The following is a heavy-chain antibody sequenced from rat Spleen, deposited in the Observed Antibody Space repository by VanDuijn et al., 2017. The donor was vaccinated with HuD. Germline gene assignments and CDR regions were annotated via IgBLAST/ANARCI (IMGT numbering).Heavy chain of an antibody. J-gene: IGHJ1*01. CDR2: IIYDGTNT. V-gene: IGHV5-29*01. D-gene: IGHD2-7*01. CDR1: GFTFSNYG. CDR3: ARQGYLRDWYFDF. Sequence: EVQLVESGGGLVQPGRSMKLSCAASGFTFSNYGMAWVRQAPKKGLEWVATIIYDGTNTYYRDSVKGRFTISRDNGRSTIYLELDSLRSEDMATYYCARQGYLRDWYFDFWGPGTMVTVSS.